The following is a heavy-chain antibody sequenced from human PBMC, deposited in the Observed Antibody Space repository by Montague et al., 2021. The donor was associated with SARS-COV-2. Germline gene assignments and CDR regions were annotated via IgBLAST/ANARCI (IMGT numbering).Heavy chain of an antibody. CDR1: GGSINTGGYY. J-gene: IGHJ2*01. CDR2: IYSSGST. Sequence: TLSRTCSVSGGSINTGGYYWNWIRQSAGKGLEWIGRIYSSGSTNSRPSLKSRVTISLDTSKNQFSLWLSSVTAADTAVYYCARDPGYTSFTRWYFDLWGPGTLSLSPQ. V-gene: IGHV4-61*02. D-gene: IGHD5-18*01. CDR3: ARDPGYTSFTRWYFDL.